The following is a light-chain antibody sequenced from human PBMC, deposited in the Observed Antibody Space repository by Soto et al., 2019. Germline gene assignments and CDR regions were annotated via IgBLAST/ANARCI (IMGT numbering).Light chain of an antibody. CDR2: EVS. Sequence: QSVLTQPPSASGSPGQSVTISCTGTSSDVGGYNFVSWYQQHPGKAPKLMIYEVSERPSGVPDRFSGSKSGNTASLTVSGLQAEDEADYYCSSSAGSNIVVFGGGTKLTVL. V-gene: IGLV2-8*01. CDR1: SSDVGGYNF. J-gene: IGLJ2*01. CDR3: SSSAGSNIVV.